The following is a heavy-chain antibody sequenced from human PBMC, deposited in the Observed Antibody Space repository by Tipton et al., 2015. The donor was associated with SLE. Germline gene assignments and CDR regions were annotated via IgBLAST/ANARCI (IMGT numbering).Heavy chain of an antibody. CDR2: IYSGGST. Sequence: LSLTCAASGFIVSSNYMSWVRQAPGKGLEWVSVIYSGGSTYYADSVKDRFTISRDNSKNTLYFEMNNLRTEDTAVYYCARGGAGDCSGGNCYSTFDIWGQGTMVTVSS. D-gene: IGHD2-15*01. CDR1: GFIVSSNY. CDR3: ARGGAGDCSGGNCYSTFDI. J-gene: IGHJ3*02. V-gene: IGHV3-53*05.